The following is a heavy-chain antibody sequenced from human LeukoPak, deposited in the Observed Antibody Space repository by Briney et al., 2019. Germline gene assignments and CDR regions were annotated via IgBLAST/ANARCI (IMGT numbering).Heavy chain of an antibody. Sequence: PSQTLSLTCTVSGGSISSGGYYWSWIRQHPGKGLEWIGYIYYSGSTYYNPSLKSRVTISVDTSKNQFSLKLSSVTAADTAVYYWARARGTFMTRVTRQFDYWGQEPLVTAS. J-gene: IGHJ4*02. CDR2: IYYSGST. CDR1: GGSISSGGYY. V-gene: IGHV4-31*03. D-gene: IGHD4-17*01. CDR3: ARARGTFMTRVTRQFDY.